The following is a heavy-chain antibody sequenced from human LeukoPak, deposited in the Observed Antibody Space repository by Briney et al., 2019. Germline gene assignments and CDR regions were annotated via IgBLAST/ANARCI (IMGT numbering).Heavy chain of an antibody. CDR3: AKPAKTDYADY. CDR1: GFTFSNYA. CDR2: INGGGGST. D-gene: IGHD1-14*01. J-gene: IGHJ4*02. Sequence: GGSLRLSCAASGFTFSNYAMNWVRQAPGKGLEWVSSINGGGGSTYYADSVKGRFTISRDNPKNTLYLQMNSLRAEDTAVYYCAKPAKTDYADYWGQGTLVTVSS. V-gene: IGHV3-23*01.